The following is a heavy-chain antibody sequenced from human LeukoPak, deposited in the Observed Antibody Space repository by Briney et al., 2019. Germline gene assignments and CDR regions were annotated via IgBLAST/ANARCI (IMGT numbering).Heavy chain of an antibody. D-gene: IGHD3-9*01. CDR3: AKWGDYDVLTGYYVSDF. CDR2: ISGRSNNT. Sequence: GGSLRLSCAASGFTFSSYWMSWVRQAPGKGLEWVSAISGRSNNTYYADSVKGRFTISRDSSKNTLYLQMNSLRADDTAVYYCAKWGDYDVLTGYYVSDFWGQGTLVTVSS. V-gene: IGHV3-23*01. J-gene: IGHJ4*02. CDR1: GFTFSSYW.